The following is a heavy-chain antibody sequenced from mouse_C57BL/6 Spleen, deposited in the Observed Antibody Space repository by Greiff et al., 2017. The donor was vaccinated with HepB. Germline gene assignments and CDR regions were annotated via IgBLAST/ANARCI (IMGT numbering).Heavy chain of an antibody. CDR3: ARNRYFDY. J-gene: IGHJ2*01. CDR1: GYTFTSYW. V-gene: IGHV1-52*01. Sequence: VQLQQPGAELVRPGSSVKLSCKASGYTFTSYWMHWVKQRPIQGLEWIGNIDPSDSETHYNQKFKDKATLTVDKSSSTAYMQLISLTSEDSAVYYCARNRYFDYWGQGTTLTVSS. CDR2: IDPSDSET.